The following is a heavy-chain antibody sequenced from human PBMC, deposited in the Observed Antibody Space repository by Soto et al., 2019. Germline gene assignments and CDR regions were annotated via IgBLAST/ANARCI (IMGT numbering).Heavy chain of an antibody. V-gene: IGHV3-23*01. CDR3: AKWAPEDCPSGVCYGRSYYGLDV. J-gene: IGHJ6*02. D-gene: IGHD2-8*01. Sequence: EVQLLESGGGLVQPGGSLRLSCAASGFTFSSYAMSWVRQAPGKGLEWVSGISGSSDTTYYADSVKGRFSISRDSSNNTLSLQMHSLGAEDTAVYYCAKWAPEDCPSGVCYGRSYYGLDVWGQGTTVTVSS. CDR1: GFTFSSYA. CDR2: ISGSSDTT.